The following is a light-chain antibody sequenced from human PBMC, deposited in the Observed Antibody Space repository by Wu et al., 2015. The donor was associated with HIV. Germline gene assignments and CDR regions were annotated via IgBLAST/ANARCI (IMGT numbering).Light chain of an antibody. Sequence: EIVMTQSPATLSVSPGERATLSCRASQSVSSSYLAWYQQKPGQAPRLLIYGASSRATGIPDRFSGSGSGTDFTLTISSLQPEDVATYYCQKYNTAPWTFGQGTKVEMK. CDR1: QSVSSSY. J-gene: IGKJ1*01. V-gene: IGKV3D-15*01. CDR2: GAS. CDR3: QKYNTAPWT.